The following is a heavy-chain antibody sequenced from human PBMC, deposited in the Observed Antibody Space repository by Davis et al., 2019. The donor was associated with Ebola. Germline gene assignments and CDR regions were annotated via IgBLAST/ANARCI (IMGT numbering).Heavy chain of an antibody. CDR3: ARDRPTGGTDYYYYGMDV. D-gene: IGHD2-8*02. J-gene: IGHJ6*02. CDR1: GYTFTGYY. Sequence: SVTVSCKASGYTFTGYYMHWVRQAPGQGLEWMGWINPNSGGTNYAQKFQGWVTMTRDTSISTAYMELSRLRSDDTAVYYCARDRPTGGTDYYYYGMDVWGQGTTVTVSS. V-gene: IGHV1-2*04. CDR2: INPNSGGT.